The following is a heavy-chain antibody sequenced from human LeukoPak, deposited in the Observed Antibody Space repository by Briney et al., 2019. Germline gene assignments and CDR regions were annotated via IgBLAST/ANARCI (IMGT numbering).Heavy chain of an antibody. V-gene: IGHV4-59*01. J-gene: IGHJ4*02. CDR3: ASYSSSWYGGYFDY. CDR1: GGSISSYY. D-gene: IGHD6-13*01. CDR2: IYYSGST. Sequence: PSETLSLTCTVSGGSISSYYGSWIRHPPGKGLEWIGHIYYSGSTNYNPSLKSRVTISGDTSKTQYSLKLSSVTAANTAVYYCASYSSSWYGGYFDYWGQGTLVTVSS.